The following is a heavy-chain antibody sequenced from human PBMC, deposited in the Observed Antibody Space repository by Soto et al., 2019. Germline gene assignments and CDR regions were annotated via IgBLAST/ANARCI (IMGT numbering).Heavy chain of an antibody. CDR1: GFTVINYA. J-gene: IGHJ6*03. Sequence: EVQLLESGGGLVQPGGSLRLSCAASGFTVINYAMSWVRQAPGKGLEWVSSISGAGGSTYYADSVKGRFTISSDNSKNTLYLQVNSLRADDAAVYCRAKGICADDTGYCRCFMLVWGKGTTVTLSS. V-gene: IGHV3-23*01. CDR3: AKGICADDTGYCRCFMLV. D-gene: IGHD6-25*01. CDR2: ISGAGGST.